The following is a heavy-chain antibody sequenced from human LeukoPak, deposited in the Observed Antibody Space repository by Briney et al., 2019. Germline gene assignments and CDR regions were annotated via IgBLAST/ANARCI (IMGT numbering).Heavy chain of an antibody. CDR1: GFTFSSYW. CDR2: TKQDGSEK. Sequence: GGSLRLSCAASGFTFSSYWMSWVRQAPGKGLEWVANTKQDGSEKYYVDSVKGRFTISRDNAKNSLYLQMNSLRAEDTAVYYCARSIAAATENYFDYWGQGTLVTVSS. J-gene: IGHJ4*02. V-gene: IGHV3-7*01. CDR3: ARSIAAATENYFDY. D-gene: IGHD6-13*01.